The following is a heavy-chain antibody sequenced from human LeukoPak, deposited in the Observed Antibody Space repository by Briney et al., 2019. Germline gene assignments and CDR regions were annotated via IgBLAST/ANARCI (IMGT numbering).Heavy chain of an antibody. J-gene: IGHJ4*02. Sequence: GGSLRLSCAASGFTFSNYWVSWVRLAPGKGLEWLANIKQDGSEKYYVDSVEGRFTISRDNAKNLLSLQMNSLRAEDTAVYHCARVFIVGSRSVFDFWGQGTLVTVSS. CDR3: ARVFIVGSRSVFDF. CDR2: IKQDGSEK. D-gene: IGHD2-21*01. CDR1: GFTFSNYW. V-gene: IGHV3-7*01.